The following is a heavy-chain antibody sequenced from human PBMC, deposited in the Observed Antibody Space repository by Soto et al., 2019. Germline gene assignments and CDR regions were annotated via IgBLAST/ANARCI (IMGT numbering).Heavy chain of an antibody. CDR3: ARYRSSPYYYYGMDV. J-gene: IGHJ6*02. D-gene: IGHD6-6*01. CDR2: IWYDGSNK. CDR1: GFTFSSYG. V-gene: IGHV3-33*01. Sequence: QVQLVESGGGVVQPGRSLRLSCAASGFTFSSYGMHWVRQAPGKGLEWVAVIWYDGSNKYYADSVKGRFTIARDNSKTTLYLQMNSLRAEDTAVYYCARYRSSPYYYYGMDVWGRGTTVTVSS.